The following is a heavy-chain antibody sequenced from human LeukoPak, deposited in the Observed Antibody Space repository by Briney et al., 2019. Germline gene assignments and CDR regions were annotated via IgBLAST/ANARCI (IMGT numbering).Heavy chain of an antibody. CDR3: AKDIGYSYGKTPFDY. J-gene: IGHJ4*02. CDR2: ISWNSGSI. CDR1: GFTFDDYA. D-gene: IGHD5-18*01. V-gene: IGHV3-9*01. Sequence: GRSLRLSCAASGFTFDDYAMHWVRQAPGKGLEWVSGISWNSGSIGYADSVKGRFTISRDNAKNSLYLQMNSLRAEDTALYYCAKDIGYSYGKTPFDYWGQGTLVTVSS.